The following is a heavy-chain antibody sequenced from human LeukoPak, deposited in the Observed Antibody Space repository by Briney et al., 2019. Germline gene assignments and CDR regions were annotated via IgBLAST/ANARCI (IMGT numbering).Heavy chain of an antibody. CDR3: ARGGSPAAISFAFDI. Sequence: PSETLSLTCTVSGYSISSGYYWGWIRQPPGKGLEWIGSIYHSGSTYYNPSLKSRVTISVDTSKNQFSLKLSSVTAADTAVYYCARGGSPAAISFAFDIWGQETMVTVSS. V-gene: IGHV4-38-2*02. J-gene: IGHJ3*02. D-gene: IGHD2-2*02. CDR2: IYHSGST. CDR1: GYSISSGYY.